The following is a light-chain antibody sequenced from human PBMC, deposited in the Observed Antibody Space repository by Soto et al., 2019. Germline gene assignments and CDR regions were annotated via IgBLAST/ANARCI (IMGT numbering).Light chain of an antibody. CDR2: DTS. CDR3: QQRGNWPLT. J-gene: IGKJ4*01. V-gene: IGKV3-11*01. CDR1: QSVGSS. Sequence: EIVLTQSPATLSLSPGERATLSCRASQSVGSSLAWYQQKPGQAPRLLIYDTSNRATAIPGRFSGRGSGTDFTLTISSLEPEDFAVYYCQQRGNWPLTFGGGTNVEIK.